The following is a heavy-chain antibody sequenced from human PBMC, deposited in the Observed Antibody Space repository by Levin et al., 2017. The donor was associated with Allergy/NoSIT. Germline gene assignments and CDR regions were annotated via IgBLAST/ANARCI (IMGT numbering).Heavy chain of an antibody. J-gene: IGHJ4*02. CDR3: AREPLADDYGSGNYPNFDY. D-gene: IGHD3-10*01. V-gene: IGHV4-38-2*02. CDR2: MYHSGNT. CDR1: GYSISSGYY. Sequence: SETLSLTCAVSGYSISSGYYWGWIRQPPGKGLEWIGSMYHSGNTYYNPSLKSRVTISVDTSKNQFSLKLSSVTAADTAVYYCAREPLADDYGSGNYPNFDYWGQGTLVTVSS.